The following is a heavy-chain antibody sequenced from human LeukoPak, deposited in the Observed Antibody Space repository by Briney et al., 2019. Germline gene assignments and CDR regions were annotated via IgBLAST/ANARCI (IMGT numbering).Heavy chain of an antibody. CDR2: IYSSGST. V-gene: IGHV3-53*01. D-gene: IGHD5-24*01. Sequence: PGGSLRLSCAASGLTVSSNYMSWVRQAPGKGLEWVSLIYSSGSTYYADSVKGRFTIYRDNSRNTLFLQMNGLTAEDTAMYYCTRTFLSGDGYKVGYFDYWGQGTLVTVSS. J-gene: IGHJ4*02. CDR3: TRTFLSGDGYKVGYFDY. CDR1: GLTVSSNY.